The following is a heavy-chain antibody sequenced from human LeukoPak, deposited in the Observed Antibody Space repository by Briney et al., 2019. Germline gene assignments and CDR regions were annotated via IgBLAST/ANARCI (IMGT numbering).Heavy chain of an antibody. Sequence: PGGSLRLSCAASGFTFTNYYMSWIRQAPGKGLEWVSNISGSSGSTKYTDSVMGRFTISRDNGKNSVYLQMNSLRAEDTAVYYCARDQGVRYDTSGYYPYWGQGTLVTVSS. CDR3: ARDQGVRYDTSGYYPY. V-gene: IGHV3-11*06. CDR1: GFTFTNYY. CDR2: ISGSSGST. J-gene: IGHJ4*02. D-gene: IGHD3-22*01.